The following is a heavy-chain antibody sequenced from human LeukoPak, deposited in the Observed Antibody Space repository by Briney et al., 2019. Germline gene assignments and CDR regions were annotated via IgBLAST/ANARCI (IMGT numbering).Heavy chain of an antibody. V-gene: IGHV3-74*03. Sequence: SGESLRLSCAASGFTFSDYRMHWVRQAPGKGLVWVAHVDSDGTGTTSPDSVKGRFTISRDNAKNTLYLQMNTLRAEDTAVYYCARVHVTGWGGLGHWGQGTLVTVSS. CDR2: VDSDGTGT. CDR1: GFTFSDYR. J-gene: IGHJ4*02. D-gene: IGHD2-21*02. CDR3: ARVHVTGWGGLGH.